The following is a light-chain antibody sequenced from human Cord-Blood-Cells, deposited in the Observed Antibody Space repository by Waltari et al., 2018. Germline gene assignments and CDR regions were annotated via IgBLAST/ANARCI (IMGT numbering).Light chain of an antibody. V-gene: IGKV1-39*01. CDR1: QSSSSY. J-gene: IGKJ1*01. CDR2: ASS. Sequence: DNQMTQSPSSQHASVGDRVTITCRASQSSSSYLNWYQQKPGKAPKLLIYASSSLQSGVPSRFSGSGSGTDFTLTISSLQPEDFATYYCQQSYSTPWTFGQGTRVEIK. CDR3: QQSYSTPWT.